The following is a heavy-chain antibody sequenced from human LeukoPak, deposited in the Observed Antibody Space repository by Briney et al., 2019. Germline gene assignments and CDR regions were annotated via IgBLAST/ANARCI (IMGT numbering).Heavy chain of an antibody. CDR2: IDHSGST. CDR3: ARADRLQLWLKGTDV. D-gene: IGHD5-18*01. V-gene: IGHV4-34*01. J-gene: IGHJ6*04. Sequence: PSETLSLTCAVYGGSFSGYYWSWIRQPPGKGLEWIGEIDHSGSTNYNPSLKSRVTISVDTSKNQFSLKLSSVTAADTAVYYCARADRLQLWLKGTDVWGKGTTVTVSS. CDR1: GGSFSGYY.